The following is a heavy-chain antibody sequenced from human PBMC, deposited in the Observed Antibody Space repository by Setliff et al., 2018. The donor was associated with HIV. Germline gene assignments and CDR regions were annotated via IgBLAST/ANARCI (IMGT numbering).Heavy chain of an antibody. D-gene: IGHD2-21*01. CDR2: IFHTGTT. V-gene: IGHV4-59*02. CDR1: GTSVSSDY. J-gene: IGHJ6*03. CDR3: ARGRVDIVVTDYLDV. Sequence: SETLSLTCSVSGTSVSSDYWSWIRQSPGKGLEWIGYIFHTGTTNYSPSLKSRVTISVDTSKNQFSLKLSSVTAADTAMYYCARGRVDIVVTDYLDVWGKGTTVTVSS.